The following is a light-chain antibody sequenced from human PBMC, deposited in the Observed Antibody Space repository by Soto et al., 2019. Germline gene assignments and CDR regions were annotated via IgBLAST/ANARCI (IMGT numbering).Light chain of an antibody. CDR3: QQRNDWVT. CDR2: DAS. V-gene: IGKV3-11*01. Sequence: EIVLTQSPATLSLSPGERATLSCRASQSIRNYLAWYQQKPGQAPRLLIYDASNRATGIPARFSGSGSGTDFILPISSLEPEDSGVYYCQQRNDWVTFGGGTKAEIK. J-gene: IGKJ4*01. CDR1: QSIRNY.